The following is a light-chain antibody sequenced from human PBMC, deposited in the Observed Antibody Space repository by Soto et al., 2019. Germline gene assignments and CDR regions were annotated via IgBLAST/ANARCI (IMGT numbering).Light chain of an antibody. CDR2: GNS. J-gene: IGLJ1*01. Sequence: QAVVTQPPSVSGAPGQRVTISCTGSSSNIGAGYDVHWYQQLPGTAPKLLIYGNSNRPSGVPDRFSGSKSGTSASLAITGLQAEDEAAYHCQSYDSSLSGSRVFGTGTKLTVL. V-gene: IGLV1-40*01. CDR3: QSYDSSLSGSRV. CDR1: SSNIGAGYD.